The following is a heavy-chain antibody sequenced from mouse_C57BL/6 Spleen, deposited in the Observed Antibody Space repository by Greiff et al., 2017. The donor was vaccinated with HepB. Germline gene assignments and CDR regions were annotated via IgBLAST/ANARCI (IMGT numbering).Heavy chain of an antibody. Sequence: EVQLQQSGPELVKPGASVKISCKASGYTFTDYYMNWVKQSHGKSLEWIGDINPNNGGTSYNQKFKGKATLTVDKSSSTAYMELRSLTSEDSAVYYCARYGYGGVYYFDYWGQGTTLTVSS. CDR3: ARYGYGGVYYFDY. D-gene: IGHD2-2*01. CDR1: GYTFTDYY. CDR2: INPNNGGT. V-gene: IGHV1-26*01. J-gene: IGHJ2*01.